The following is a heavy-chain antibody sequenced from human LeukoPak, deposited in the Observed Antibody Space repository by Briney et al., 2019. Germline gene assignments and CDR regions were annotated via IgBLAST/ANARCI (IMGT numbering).Heavy chain of an antibody. CDR1: GFTISGYG. J-gene: IGHJ4*02. D-gene: IGHD6-19*01. Sequence: GGSLRLSCAASGFTISGYGMHWVRQAPGKGLEWVAFIQYDGSNEYYVDSVKGRFTFSRDNSKNTLYLQMNSLRAEDTAVYYCAKGQGWYVDYWGQGTLVTVSS. V-gene: IGHV3-30*02. CDR2: IQYDGSNE. CDR3: AKGQGWYVDY.